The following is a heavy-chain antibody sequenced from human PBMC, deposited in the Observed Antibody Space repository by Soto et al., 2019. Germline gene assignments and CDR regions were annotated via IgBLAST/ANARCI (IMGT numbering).Heavy chain of an antibody. J-gene: IGHJ4*02. CDR3: ARDSGGIAAADDY. V-gene: IGHV3-66*01. CDR2: IYSGGST. CDR1: GFTVSSNY. D-gene: IGHD6-13*01. Sequence: GGSLRLSCAASGFTVSSNYMSWVRQAPGKGLEWVSVIYSGGSTYYADSVKGRFTISRDNSKNTLYLQMNSLRAEDTAVYYCARDSGGIAAADDYWSQGTLVTVSS.